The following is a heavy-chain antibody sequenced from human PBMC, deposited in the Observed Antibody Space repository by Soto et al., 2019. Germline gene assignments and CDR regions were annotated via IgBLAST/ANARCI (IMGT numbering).Heavy chain of an antibody. V-gene: IGHV3-23*01. Sequence: GSLRLSCAASVFTFSSYAISWVRQAPGKGLEWVSTISGSGGSTYYADSVKGRFTISRDNSKNTLYLQMNSLRAEDTAVYYCATAPPYYYDSSGYLAPFDYWGQGTLVTVSS. CDR3: ATAPPYYYDSSGYLAPFDY. J-gene: IGHJ4*02. CDR2: ISGSGGST. D-gene: IGHD3-22*01. CDR1: VFTFSSYA.